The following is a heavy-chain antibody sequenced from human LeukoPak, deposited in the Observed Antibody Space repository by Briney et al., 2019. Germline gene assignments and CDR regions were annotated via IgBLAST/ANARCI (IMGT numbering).Heavy chain of an antibody. D-gene: IGHD1-26*01. Sequence: GGSLRLSCAASEFTFSNAWMGWVRQAPGKGLEWVGRIKRKSDGGTAEYAAPVKGRFTISRDDSKNTLYLQMSSLSTEDTAVYYCGTALRWEESRDYWGQGPLVTVSS. CDR1: EFTFSNAW. J-gene: IGHJ4*02. V-gene: IGHV3-15*01. CDR3: GTALRWEESRDY. CDR2: IKRKSDGGTA.